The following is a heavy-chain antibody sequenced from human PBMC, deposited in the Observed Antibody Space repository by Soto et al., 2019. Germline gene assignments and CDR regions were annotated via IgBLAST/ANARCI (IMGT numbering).Heavy chain of an antibody. CDR3: ARAEITMIRGVIIIDGFEM. CDR1: GYTFTNYG. D-gene: IGHD3-10*01. CDR2: ISAYNGKT. V-gene: IGHV1-18*01. J-gene: IGHJ3*02. Sequence: QVQLVQSGPEVQKPGASVNVSRKASGYTFTNYGITWVRQAPGQGLEWMGWISAYNGKTNYAQKLQGRVSMTTDTSTSTAYMELRSLRSDDTAVYYCARAEITMIRGVIIIDGFEMWGQGTVVTVS.